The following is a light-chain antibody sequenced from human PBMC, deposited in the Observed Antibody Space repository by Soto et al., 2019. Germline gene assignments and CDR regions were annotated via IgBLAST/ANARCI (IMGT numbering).Light chain of an antibody. J-gene: IGLJ3*02. CDR1: SSDIGSNS. V-gene: IGLV1-44*01. Sequence: QSVLTQPPSASRTPGQRVTIPCSGSSSDIGSNSVNWYQQLPGAAPRLLIYANDHRPSGVPDRFSASKSGTSASLAISGVRSEDEAFYYCAAWDDSLPGWVFGGGTKLTVL. CDR2: AND. CDR3: AAWDDSLPGWV.